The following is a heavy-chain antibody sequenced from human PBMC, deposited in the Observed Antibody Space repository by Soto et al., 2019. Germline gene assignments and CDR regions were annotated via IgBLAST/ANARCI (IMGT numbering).Heavy chain of an antibody. CDR1: GYTFSNYA. CDR3: ARDRVYTGGSDADY. V-gene: IGHV1-18*01. CDR2: INTGSGYT. Sequence: QVHLVQSGAEVKKPGSSVRVSCKTSGYTFSNYAVSWVRQAPGQGLEWMGWINTGSGYTNYAHDRVTMTKDASTYTAYLEPTSLRSDDTAICYCARDRVYTGGSDADYWGQGTLVTVSS. D-gene: IGHD2-8*02. J-gene: IGHJ4*02.